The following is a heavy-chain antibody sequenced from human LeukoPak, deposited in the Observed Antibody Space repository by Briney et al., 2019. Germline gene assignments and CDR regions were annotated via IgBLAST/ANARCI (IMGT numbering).Heavy chain of an antibody. CDR3: ARARGYCSCGSCRWRFPFDY. Sequence: GGSLRLSCAASGFTFSSYAMHWVRQAPGKGLEWVAVISYDGRNKYCADSVEGRFTIPRDNSKNTLYLQKNSLRAEDTSVYFCARARGYCSCGSCRWRFPFDYWGQGTVVTVSS. V-gene: IGHV3-30*04. D-gene: IGHD2-15*01. J-gene: IGHJ4*02. CDR2: ISYDGRNK. CDR1: GFTFSSYA.